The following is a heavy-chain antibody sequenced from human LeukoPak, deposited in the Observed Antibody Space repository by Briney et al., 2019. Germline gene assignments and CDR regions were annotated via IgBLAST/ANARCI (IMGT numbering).Heavy chain of an antibody. J-gene: IGHJ4*02. CDR1: GFTFDDYA. CDR3: AKDSLGYGSSGYYFDY. CDR2: ICWNSGSI. Sequence: QAGGSLRLSCAASGFTFDDYAMHWVRQAPGKGLEWVSVICWNSGSIGYADSVKGRFTISRDNAKNSLYLQMNSLRAEDTALYYCAKDSLGYGSSGYYFDYWGQGTLVTVSS. D-gene: IGHD3-22*01. V-gene: IGHV3-9*01.